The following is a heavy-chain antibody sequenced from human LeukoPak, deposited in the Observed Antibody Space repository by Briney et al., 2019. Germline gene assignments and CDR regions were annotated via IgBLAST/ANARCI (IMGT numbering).Heavy chain of an antibody. CDR2: INPGGST. J-gene: IGHJ4*02. V-gene: IGHV4-34*01. D-gene: IGHD2-15*01. Sequence: SETLSPTCAVYGGTFSGYYWSWIRQSPGKGLEWIKEINPGGSTNYNPSLESRVIISVDTSKNQFSLKMDSVRAADTAAYYCAREDCSGGDCTSFDYWGQGTLVTVSS. CDR1: GGTFSGYY. CDR3: AREDCSGGDCTSFDY.